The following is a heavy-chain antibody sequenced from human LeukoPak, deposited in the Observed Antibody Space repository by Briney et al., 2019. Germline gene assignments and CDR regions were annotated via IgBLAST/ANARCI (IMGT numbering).Heavy chain of an antibody. J-gene: IGHJ5*02. CDR3: ARSRVVVVAATRRNWFDP. CDR1: GGSISSSGYY. Sequence: SETLSLTCTVSGGSISSSGYYWDWIRQPPGKGLEWIGSIFYSGSTFYNPSLKSRVTISLDTSKNQFSLRLTSVTAADTAVYYCARSRVVVVAATRRNWFDPWGQGTLVTVSS. CDR2: IFYSGST. D-gene: IGHD2-15*01. V-gene: IGHV4-39*01.